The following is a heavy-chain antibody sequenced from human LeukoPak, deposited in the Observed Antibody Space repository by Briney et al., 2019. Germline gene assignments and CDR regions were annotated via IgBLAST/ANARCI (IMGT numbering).Heavy chain of an antibody. Sequence: SETLSLTCTVSGGSISSYYWSWIRQPPGKGLEWIGSIYYSGSTYYNPSLKSRVAISVDTSKNQFSLKLSSVTAADTAVYYCAAFSKGFWGQGTLVTGSS. V-gene: IGHV4-59*04. CDR2: IYYSGST. CDR3: AAFSKGF. D-gene: IGHD3-3*02. J-gene: IGHJ4*02. CDR1: GGSISSYY.